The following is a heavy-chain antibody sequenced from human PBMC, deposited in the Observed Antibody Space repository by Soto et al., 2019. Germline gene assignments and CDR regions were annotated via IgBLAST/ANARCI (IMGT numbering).Heavy chain of an antibody. D-gene: IGHD4-17*01. Sequence: GGSLRLSCAASGFTFSSYAMSWVRQAPGKGLEWVSAISGSGGSTYYADSVKGRFTISRDNSKNTLYLQMNSLRAEDTAVYYCAKDLAARTVTNVPPLDYWVQGTLVTVSS. CDR1: GFTFSSYA. CDR3: AKDLAARTVTNVPPLDY. J-gene: IGHJ4*02. V-gene: IGHV3-23*01. CDR2: ISGSGGST.